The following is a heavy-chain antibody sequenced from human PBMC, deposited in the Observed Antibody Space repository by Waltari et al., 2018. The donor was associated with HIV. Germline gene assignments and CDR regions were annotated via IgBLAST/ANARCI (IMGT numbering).Heavy chain of an antibody. CDR2: ISSGSNFM. J-gene: IGHJ6*02. D-gene: IGHD6-19*01. CDR3: ARSLAVAGTRGFGMDV. Sequence: EVQLVESGGGLAKPGGSLRLSCAASGFTFSSYSMNWVRQAPGKGLEWVSYISSGSNFMYYVDSVKGRFTISRDNAKNSLYLQMNSLRAEDTALYYCARSLAVAGTRGFGMDVWGQGTTVTVSS. CDR1: GFTFSSYS. V-gene: IGHV3-21*01.